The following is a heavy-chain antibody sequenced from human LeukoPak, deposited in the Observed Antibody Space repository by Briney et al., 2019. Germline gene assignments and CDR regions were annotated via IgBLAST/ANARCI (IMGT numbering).Heavy chain of an antibody. CDR1: HYSISSTYY. D-gene: IGHD2-21*02. Sequence: SETLSLTCTVSHYSISSTYYWGWIRQPPGKGLEWIARIYHSGSTHYNPSLTSRVIISLDTPTNQFSLKMHSVTAADTAMYFCARVGKAYCGADCYPPGAFDIWGQGTMVTVSS. CDR3: ARVGKAYCGADCYPPGAFDI. CDR2: IYHSGST. J-gene: IGHJ3*02. V-gene: IGHV4-38-2*02.